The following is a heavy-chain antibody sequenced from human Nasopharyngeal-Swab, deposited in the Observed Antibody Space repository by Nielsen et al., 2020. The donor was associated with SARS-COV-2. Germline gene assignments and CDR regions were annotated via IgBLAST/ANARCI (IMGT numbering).Heavy chain of an antibody. Sequence: GESLKISCAASGFTFSSYAMSWVRQAPGKGLEWVAAISGSGGSTYYADSVKGRFTISRDNSKNTRYLQMNSLRAEDTAVYYCAKDLNSEGYCSSTSCYVLDYYGMDVWGQGTTVTVSS. D-gene: IGHD2-2*01. CDR1: GFTFSSYA. V-gene: IGHV3-23*01. J-gene: IGHJ6*02. CDR2: ISGSGGST. CDR3: AKDLNSEGYCSSTSCYVLDYYGMDV.